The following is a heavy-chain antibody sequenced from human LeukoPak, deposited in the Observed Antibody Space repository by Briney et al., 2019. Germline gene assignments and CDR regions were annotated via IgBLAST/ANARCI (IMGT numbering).Heavy chain of an antibody. CDR3: ARSGGYSSSWSL. Sequence: SENLSLTCTVSGGSISTYYWNWIRQPPGKGLEWIGYIYYSGGTNYNPSLKSRVTISVDTSKNQFSLKLNSVTAADTAVYYCARSGGYSSSWSLWGQGTLVSVSS. J-gene: IGHJ4*02. D-gene: IGHD6-13*01. CDR1: GGSISTYY. V-gene: IGHV4-59*01. CDR2: IYYSGGT.